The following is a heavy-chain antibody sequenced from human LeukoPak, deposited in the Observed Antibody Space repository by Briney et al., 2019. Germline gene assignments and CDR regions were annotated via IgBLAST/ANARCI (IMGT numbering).Heavy chain of an antibody. CDR3: ARVRVSSSWYSAYYFDY. J-gene: IGHJ4*02. Sequence: PSETLSLTCIVSGGSISSYYWSWLRQPPGKGLEWIGYIRYSGSTNYNPSLKSRVTISVDTSKNQFSLKLSSVTAADTAVYYCARVRVSSSWYSAYYFDYWGQGTLVTVSS. D-gene: IGHD6-13*01. CDR1: GGSISSYY. V-gene: IGHV4-59*01. CDR2: IRYSGST.